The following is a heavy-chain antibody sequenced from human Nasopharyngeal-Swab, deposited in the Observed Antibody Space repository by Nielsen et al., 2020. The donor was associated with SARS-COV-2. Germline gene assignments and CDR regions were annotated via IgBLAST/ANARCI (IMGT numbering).Heavy chain of an antibody. CDR2: IYHSGST. CDR1: GYSISSGYY. V-gene: IGHV4-38-2*01. Sequence: GSLRLSCAVSGYSISSGYYWGWIRPPPGKGLEWIGSIYHSGSTYYNPSLKSRVTISVDTSKNQFSLKLSSATAADTAVYYCARRTRYSNYAYYYMDVWGKGTTVTVSS. D-gene: IGHD4-11*01. J-gene: IGHJ6*03. CDR3: ARRTRYSNYAYYYMDV.